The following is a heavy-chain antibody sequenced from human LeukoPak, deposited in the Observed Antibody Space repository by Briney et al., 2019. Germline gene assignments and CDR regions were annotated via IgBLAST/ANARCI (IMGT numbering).Heavy chain of an antibody. J-gene: IGHJ4*02. D-gene: IGHD3-3*01. CDR3: ARDSTSYDFWGGYYTGYRGYFDY. CDR2: IIPILGIA. Sequence: SVKVSCKASGGTFSSYAISWVRQAPGQGLEWMGRIIPILGIANYAQKFQGRVTITADKSTSTAYMELSSLRSEDTAVYYCARDSTSYDFWGGYYTGYRGYFDYWGQGTLVTVSS. CDR1: GGTFSSYA. V-gene: IGHV1-69*04.